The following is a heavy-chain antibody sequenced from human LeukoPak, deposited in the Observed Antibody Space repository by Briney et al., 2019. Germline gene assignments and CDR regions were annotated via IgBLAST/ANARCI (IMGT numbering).Heavy chain of an antibody. V-gene: IGHV3-21*01. D-gene: IGHD3-10*01. CDR3: ARDSNYYGSGSYHDY. CDR1: GFTFSNYN. CDR2: ISTRSTYI. J-gene: IGHJ4*02. Sequence: GGSLRLSCAASGFTFSNYNMNWVRQAPGKGLEWVSCISTRSTYIYYADSVKGRFTISRDNSKNTLYLQMNSLRAEDTAVYYCARDSNYYGSGSYHDYWGQGTLVTVSS.